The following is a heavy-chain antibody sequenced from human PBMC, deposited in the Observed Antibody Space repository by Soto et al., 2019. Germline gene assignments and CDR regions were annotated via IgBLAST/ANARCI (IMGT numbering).Heavy chain of an antibody. CDR3: ARDSYLHGDYYYGMDV. CDR2: ISSSGSTI. J-gene: IGHJ6*02. D-gene: IGHD3-10*01. CDR1: GFTFSDYY. Sequence: PGGSLRLSCAASGFTFSDYYMSWIRQAPGKGLEWVSYISSSGSTIYYADSVKGRFTISRDNAKNSLYLQMNSLRAEDTAVYYCARDSYLHGDYYYGMDVWGQGTTVTVSS. V-gene: IGHV3-11*01.